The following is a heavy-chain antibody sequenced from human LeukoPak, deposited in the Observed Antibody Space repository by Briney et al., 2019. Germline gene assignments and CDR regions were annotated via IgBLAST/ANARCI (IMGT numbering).Heavy chain of an antibody. V-gene: IGHV4-39*01. CDR2: IYYSGST. CDR3: ARQFYYDSSGYYWGAFDI. J-gene: IGHJ3*02. D-gene: IGHD3-22*01. Sequence: SETLSLTCTVSGGSISSSSYYWGWIRQPPGKGLEWIGSIYYSGSTYYNPSLKSRVTISVDTSKNQFSLKLSSVTAADTAVYYCARQFYYDSSGYYWGAFDIWGQGTTVTVSS. CDR1: GGSISSSSYY.